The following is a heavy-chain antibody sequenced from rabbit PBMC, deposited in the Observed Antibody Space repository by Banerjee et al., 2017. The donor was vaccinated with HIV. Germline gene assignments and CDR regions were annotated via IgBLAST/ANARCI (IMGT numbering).Heavy chain of an antibody. CDR3: ARTAGYLDDGDGSLAL. Sequence: QEQLVQSWGGLVQPGGSLKLSCKASGFSFSNGYVMCWVRQAPGKGLEWIACINTISGDSVDATWAKGRFTISKAALTTVTLQMSSLTAADTATYFCARTAGYLDDGDGSLALWGPGTLVTVS. CDR2: INTISGDS. J-gene: IGHJ4*01. D-gene: IGHD2-1*01. V-gene: IGHV1S45*01. CDR1: GFSFSNGYV.